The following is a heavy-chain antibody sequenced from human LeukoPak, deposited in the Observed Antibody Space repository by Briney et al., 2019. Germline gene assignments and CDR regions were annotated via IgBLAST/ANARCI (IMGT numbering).Heavy chain of an antibody. D-gene: IGHD4-23*01. CDR1: GYSISSGYY. CDR2: IYHSGST. Sequence: SETLSLTCTVSGYSISSGYYWGWIRQPPGKGLEWIGSIYHSGSTYYNPSLKSRVTISVDTSKNQFSLKLSSVTAADTAVYYCARLHYGGNYGYYYYYMDVWGKGTTVTISS. J-gene: IGHJ6*03. V-gene: IGHV4-38-2*02. CDR3: ARLHYGGNYGYYYYYMDV.